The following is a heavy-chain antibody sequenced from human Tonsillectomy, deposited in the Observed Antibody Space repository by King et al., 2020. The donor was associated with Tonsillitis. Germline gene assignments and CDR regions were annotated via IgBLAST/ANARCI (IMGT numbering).Heavy chain of an antibody. D-gene: IGHD7-27*01. CDR1: GFTFSSYG. Sequence: VQLVESGGGVVQPGRSLRLSCAASGFTFSSYGMHWVRQAPGKGLEWVAVISYDGSNKYYGDSVKGRFTISRDNSKNTLYLQMNSLRVEDTAVYYCARAGDGFFDYWGQGTRVTVSS. CDR3: ARAGDGFFDY. CDR2: ISYDGSNK. V-gene: IGHV3-33*05. J-gene: IGHJ4*02.